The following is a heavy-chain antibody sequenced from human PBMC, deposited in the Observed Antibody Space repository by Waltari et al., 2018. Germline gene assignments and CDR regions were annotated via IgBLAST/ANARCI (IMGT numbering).Heavy chain of an antibody. V-gene: IGHV4-4*07. Sequence: QVQLQESGPALVKPSETLSLTCTVSGGSITGYYYSWIRQPAGKGLEWIGRIYSSGSSNYNPSLRSRVTMSVDTSKNQLSLKLSSVTAADTAVYYCARLMGYYYMDVWGKGTTVTVSS. CDR1: GGSITGYY. J-gene: IGHJ6*03. CDR3: ARLMGYYYMDV. CDR2: IYSSGSS.